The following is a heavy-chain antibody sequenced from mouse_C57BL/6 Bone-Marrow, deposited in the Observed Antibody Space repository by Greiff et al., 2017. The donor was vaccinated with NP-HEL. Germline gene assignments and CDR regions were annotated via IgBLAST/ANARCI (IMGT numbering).Heavy chain of an antibody. CDR3: ARCYYGSSFDV. D-gene: IGHD1-1*01. CDR1: GYTFTSYW. Sequence: QVQLKQPGTELVKPGASVKLSCKASGYTFTSYWMHWGKQSPGQGREWIGNIHPSNDGTTYNEKIKSKATMTVDKSSSTAYMQLSSLTSEDSAVYYCARCYYGSSFDVWGTGTTVTVSS. CDR2: IHPSNDGT. J-gene: IGHJ1*03. V-gene: IGHV1-53*01.